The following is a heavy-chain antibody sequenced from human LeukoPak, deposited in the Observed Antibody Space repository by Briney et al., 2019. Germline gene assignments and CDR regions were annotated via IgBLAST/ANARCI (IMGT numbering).Heavy chain of an antibody. D-gene: IGHD2-8*01. V-gene: IGHV3-23*01. CDR2: ISDSGDYT. CDR3: AQDPSIGKYCTNGVCSPFDY. J-gene: IGHJ4*02. Sequence: GGSLRLSCAVSGFTFSSYDMSWVRQAPGQGLEWVSAISDSGDYTSYADSVRGRFTISRDNSRNTLYLQMISLRPEDTAVYYRAQDPSIGKYCTNGVCSPFDYWGQGTLVTVSS. CDR1: GFTFSSYD.